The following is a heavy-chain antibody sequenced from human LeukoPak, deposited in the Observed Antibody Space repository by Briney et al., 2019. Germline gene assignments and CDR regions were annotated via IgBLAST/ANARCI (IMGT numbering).Heavy chain of an antibody. D-gene: IGHD4-17*01. V-gene: IGHV4-59*01. CDR3: ARNTVTSWNGFDP. J-gene: IGHJ5*02. Sequence: SETLSLTCTVSGGSISSYSWSWVRHPPGPGLGWIGCIYYTGSTNYNPSLKSRVTISVETSKHQSSLTLGSVTAADTAVYYCARNTVTSWNGFDPWGQGTLVAVSS. CDR2: IYYTGST. CDR1: GGSISSYS.